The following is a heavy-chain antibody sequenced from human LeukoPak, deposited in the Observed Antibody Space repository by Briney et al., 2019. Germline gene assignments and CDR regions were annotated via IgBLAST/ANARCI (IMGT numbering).Heavy chain of an antibody. Sequence: PGGSLRLSCAASGFTFSSYWMSWVRQAPGKGLEWVANIKQDGSEKYYVDSVKGRSTISRDNAKNSLYLQMNSLRAEDTAVYYRARDRGHSSGWYRFDYWGQGTLVTVSS. V-gene: IGHV3-7*03. CDR1: GFTFSSYW. D-gene: IGHD6-19*01. CDR2: IKQDGSEK. CDR3: ARDRGHSSGWYRFDY. J-gene: IGHJ4*02.